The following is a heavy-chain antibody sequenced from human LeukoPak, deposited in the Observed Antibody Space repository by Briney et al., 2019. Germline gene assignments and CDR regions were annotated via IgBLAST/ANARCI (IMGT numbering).Heavy chain of an antibody. J-gene: IGHJ3*02. CDR2: ISYDGSNK. V-gene: IGHV3-30*03. CDR1: GFTFSSYG. CDR3: ARDRGCGDCYPPANDAFDI. D-gene: IGHD2-21*02. Sequence: GGSLRLSCAASGFTFSSYGMHWVRQAPGKGLEWVAVISYDGSNKYYADSVKGRFTISRDNSKSTLYLQMNSLRAEDTAVYYCARDRGCGDCYPPANDAFDIWGQGTMVTVSS.